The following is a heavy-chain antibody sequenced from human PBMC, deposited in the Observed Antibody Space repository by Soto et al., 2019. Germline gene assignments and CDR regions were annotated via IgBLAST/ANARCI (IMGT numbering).Heavy chain of an antibody. V-gene: IGHV1-69*01. Sequence: QVQLVQSGAEVKKPGSSVKVSCKASGGTFSNYAISWVRQAPGQGLEWMGGIIPIFGTANYAQKFQGRVTITADESTSTAYMELSSLRSEDTAVYYCARGAPCDSSSCNYYYYGMDVWGQGTTVTVSS. CDR1: GGTFSNYA. CDR3: ARGAPCDSSSCNYYYYGMDV. J-gene: IGHJ6*02. D-gene: IGHD6-13*01. CDR2: IIPIFGTA.